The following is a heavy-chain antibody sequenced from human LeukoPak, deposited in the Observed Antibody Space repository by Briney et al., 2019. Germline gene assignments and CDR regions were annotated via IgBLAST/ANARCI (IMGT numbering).Heavy chain of an antibody. D-gene: IGHD3-10*01. J-gene: IGHJ4*02. CDR1: GFTFSTYT. CDR3: ARDPPNYYGSGSYIAPLDY. Sequence: GGSLRLSCAASGFTFSTYTMKWVRQAPGKGLEWVSYISGSSSTIYYADSVKGRFTLSRDNAKNSLYLQMNSLGAEDTAVYYCARDPPNYYGSGSYIAPLDYWGQGTLVTVSS. V-gene: IGHV3-48*01. CDR2: ISGSSSTI.